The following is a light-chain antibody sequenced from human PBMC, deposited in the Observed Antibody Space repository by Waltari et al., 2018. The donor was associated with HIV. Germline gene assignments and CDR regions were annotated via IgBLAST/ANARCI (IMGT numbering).Light chain of an antibody. V-gene: IGLV1-51*01. CDR3: ATWDNSLRAM. J-gene: IGLJ3*02. CDR2: ENN. Sequence: QSVLTQPPSLSAAPRHKLTISCSGSHSTIGNTFVSWYQHLPGTAPKLLIYENNRRPARMPDRFSASKTGTSATLGITGLQTGDEAIYYCATWDNSLRAMFGGGTKLTVL. CDR1: HSTIGNTF.